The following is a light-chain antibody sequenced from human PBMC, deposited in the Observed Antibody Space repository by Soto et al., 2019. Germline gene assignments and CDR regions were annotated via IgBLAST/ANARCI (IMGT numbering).Light chain of an antibody. CDR3: LQDYNYPPIT. CDR2: AAS. CDR1: QGIRND. V-gene: IGKV1-6*01. Sequence: AIQMTQSPSSLSASVGDRVTITCRASQGIRNDLGWYQQKPGKAPKLLIYAASSLQSGVPSRFSGSGSGTDFTLTISSLQPEDFATYCCLQDYNYPPITFGQGTRLEIK. J-gene: IGKJ5*01.